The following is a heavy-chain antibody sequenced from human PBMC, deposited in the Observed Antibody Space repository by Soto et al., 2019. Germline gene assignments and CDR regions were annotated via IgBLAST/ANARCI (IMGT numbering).Heavy chain of an antibody. CDR1: GFTFSSYW. V-gene: IGHV3-7*05. Sequence: GSLRLSFAASGFTFSSYWMSCVRQAPGTGLEWVANIKQDGSEKYYVDSVKGRFTISRNNAKNSLYLQMNSLRAEDTAVYYCARDTPLRGYSYGSPIDYWGQGTLVTVSS. D-gene: IGHD5-18*01. CDR3: ARDTPLRGYSYGSPIDY. CDR2: IKQDGSEK. J-gene: IGHJ4*02.